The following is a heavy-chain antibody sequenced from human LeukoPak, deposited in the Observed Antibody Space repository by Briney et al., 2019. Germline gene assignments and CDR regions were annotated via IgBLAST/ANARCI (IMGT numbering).Heavy chain of an antibody. CDR2: IRYDGSNK. CDR1: GFTFSSYG. Sequence: GGSLRLSCAASGFTFSSYGMHWVRRAPGKGLEWVAFIRYDGSNKYYADSVKGRFTISRDNSKNTPYLQMNSLRAEDTAVYYCAKEARNYYYGMDVWGQGTTVTVSS. J-gene: IGHJ6*02. V-gene: IGHV3-30*02. CDR3: AKEARNYYYGMDV.